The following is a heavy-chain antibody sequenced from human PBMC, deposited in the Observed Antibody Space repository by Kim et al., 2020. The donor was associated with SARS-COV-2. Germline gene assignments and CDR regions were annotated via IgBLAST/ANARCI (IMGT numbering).Heavy chain of an antibody. CDR3: ARHPAVKYSSRWYSYFDY. CDR2: INAGNGNT. Sequence: ASVKVSCKASGYTFTSYAMHWVRQAPGQRLEWMGWINAGNGNTKYSQKFQGRVTITRDTSASTAYMELSSLRSEDTAVYYCARHPAVKYSSRWYSYFDYWGQGTLVTVSS. J-gene: IGHJ4*02. D-gene: IGHD6-13*01. CDR1: GYTFTSYA. V-gene: IGHV1-3*01.